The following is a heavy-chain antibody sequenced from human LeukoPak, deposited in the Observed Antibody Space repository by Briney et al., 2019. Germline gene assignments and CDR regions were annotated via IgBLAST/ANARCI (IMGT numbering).Heavy chain of an antibody. J-gene: IGHJ5*02. Sequence: GGSLRLSCAASGFTFGSYAMTWVRQAPGKGLDWVSAITAGGDSTYYADSVKGRFTISRDNSRSTLFLQMTSLRAEDTAVYYCAKLKGTSWGGVDRWGQGTLVTVSS. CDR2: ITAGGDST. D-gene: IGHD6-13*01. CDR1: GFTFGSYA. CDR3: AKLKGTSWGGVDR. V-gene: IGHV3-23*01.